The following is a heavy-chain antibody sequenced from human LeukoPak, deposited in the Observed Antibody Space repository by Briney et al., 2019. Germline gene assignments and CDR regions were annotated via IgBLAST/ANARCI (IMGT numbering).Heavy chain of an antibody. J-gene: IGHJ4*02. V-gene: IGHV1-8*01. CDR1: GYTFTSYD. CDR3: ARGRGILTGYSPYYFDY. D-gene: IGHD3-9*01. Sequence: ASVKVSCKASGYTFTSYDINCVRQATGQGLEWRVWMNPNSGNTGYAQKFQGRVTMTRNTSISTAYMELSSLRSEDTAVYYCARGRGILTGYSPYYFDYWGQGTLVPVSS. CDR2: MNPNSGNT.